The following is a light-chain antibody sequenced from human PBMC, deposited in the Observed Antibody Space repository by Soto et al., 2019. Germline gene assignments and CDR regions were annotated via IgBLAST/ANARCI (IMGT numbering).Light chain of an antibody. CDR2: DVT. J-gene: IGLJ1*01. CDR3: CSYAGSYTYV. V-gene: IGLV2-11*01. CDR1: SSDVGGYTY. Sequence: QSALTQPRSVSGSPGQSVTISCTGTSSDVGGYTYVSWYQQHPGKAPNLIIYDVTERPSGVPARFSGSKSGNTASLTISGLQAEDEADYYCCSYAGSYTYVFGTGTKLTVL.